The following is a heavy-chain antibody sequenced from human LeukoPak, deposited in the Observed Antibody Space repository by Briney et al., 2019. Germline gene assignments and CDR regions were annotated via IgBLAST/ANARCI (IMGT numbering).Heavy chain of an antibody. CDR1: GYTFTGYY. J-gene: IGHJ3*02. D-gene: IGHD5-12*01. Sequence: GASVKVSCKASGYTFTGYYMHWVRQAPGQGLEWMGIINPSGGSTSYAQKFQGRVTMTRDMSTSTVYMELSSLRSEDTAVYYCARVRGSGDIVATSAHAFDIWGQGTMVTVSS. V-gene: IGHV1-46*01. CDR3: ARVRGSGDIVATSAHAFDI. CDR2: INPSGGST.